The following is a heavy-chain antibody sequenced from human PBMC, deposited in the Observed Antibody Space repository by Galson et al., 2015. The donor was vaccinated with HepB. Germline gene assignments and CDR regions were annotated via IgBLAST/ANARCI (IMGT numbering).Heavy chain of an antibody. CDR2: ISGSGDST. D-gene: IGHD1-1*01. CDR3: AKGRLTSGPFDY. Sequence: SLRLSCAASGFTFSHYGITWVRQAPGKGLEWVSTISGSGDSTYYADSVKGRFTISRDNSKNTMYLHMNSLRADDTAVYYCAKGRLTSGPFDYWGQGTLVTVSS. CDR1: GFTFSHYG. V-gene: IGHV3-23*01. J-gene: IGHJ4*02.